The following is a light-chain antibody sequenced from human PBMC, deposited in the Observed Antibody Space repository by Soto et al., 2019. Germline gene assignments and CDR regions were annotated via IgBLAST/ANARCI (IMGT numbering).Light chain of an antibody. J-gene: IGLJ7*01. CDR1: SSNIGSNT. V-gene: IGLV1-44*01. Sequence: QSVLTQPPSASGTPGQRVTISSSGSSSNIGSNTVNWYQQLPGTAPKLLIYNDNQRPSGVPDRFSGSKSGTSASLAISGLQSEDEADYYCAAWDDSLNGWVFGGGTQLTVL. CDR3: AAWDDSLNGWV. CDR2: NDN.